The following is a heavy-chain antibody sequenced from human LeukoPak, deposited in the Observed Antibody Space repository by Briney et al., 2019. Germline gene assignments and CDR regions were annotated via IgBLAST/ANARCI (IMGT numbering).Heavy chain of an antibody. CDR1: GYTFTGYY. V-gene: IGHV1-2*02. CDR3: ARATKYYYDSSGYYYPLDS. D-gene: IGHD3-22*01. Sequence: ASVKVSCKASGYTFTGYYMHWVRQAPGQGLEWMGWINPNSGGTNYAQKFQGRVTMTRDTSISTAYMELSRLRSDDTAVYYCARATKYYYDSSGYYYPLDSWGQGTLVTVSS. J-gene: IGHJ4*02. CDR2: INPNSGGT.